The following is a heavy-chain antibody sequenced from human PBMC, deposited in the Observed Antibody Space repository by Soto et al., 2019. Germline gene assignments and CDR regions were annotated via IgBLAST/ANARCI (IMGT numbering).Heavy chain of an antibody. Sequence: GGSLRLSCSASGFTFSSYAMHWVRQAPGKGLEYVSAISSNGGSTYYADSVKGRFTISRDNSKNTLYLQMSSLRAEDTAVYYCVKGTDTATAPDAFDIRGQGTMVTVSS. J-gene: IGHJ3*02. D-gene: IGHD5-18*01. CDR3: VKGTDTATAPDAFDI. CDR2: ISSNGGST. V-gene: IGHV3-64D*08. CDR1: GFTFSSYA.